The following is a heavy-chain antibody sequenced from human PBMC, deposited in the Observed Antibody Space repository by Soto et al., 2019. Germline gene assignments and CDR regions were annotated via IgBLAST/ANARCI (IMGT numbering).Heavy chain of an antibody. CDR3: ARDFRSSPGY. D-gene: IGHD6-6*01. CDR2: ISPDGTTT. Sequence: GGSLRLSCATSGFTFSSFWMFWVRQAPEKGLVWISRISPDGTTTNYADSVKGRFTISRDNAKDTVYLQMNSLRAEDTAIYYCARDFRSSPGYWGQGALVTVSS. V-gene: IGHV3-74*01. J-gene: IGHJ4*02. CDR1: GFTFSSFW.